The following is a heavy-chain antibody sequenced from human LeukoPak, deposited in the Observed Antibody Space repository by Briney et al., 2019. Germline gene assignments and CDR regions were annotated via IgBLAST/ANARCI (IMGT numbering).Heavy chain of an antibody. D-gene: IGHD3-3*01. CDR1: GGSISSGDYY. Sequence: PSETLSLTCTVSGGSISSGDYYWSWIRQPPGKGLEWIGYIYYSGSTYYNPSLKSRVTISVDTSKNQFSLKLSSVTAADTAVYYCARGSRYYDFWSGYYTGFPVINGMGVWGQGTTVTVSS. J-gene: IGHJ6*02. CDR3: ARGSRYYDFWSGYYTGFPVINGMGV. CDR2: IYYSGST. V-gene: IGHV4-30-4*01.